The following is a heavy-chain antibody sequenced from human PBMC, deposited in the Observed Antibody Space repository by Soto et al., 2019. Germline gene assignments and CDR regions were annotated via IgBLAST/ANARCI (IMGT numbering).Heavy chain of an antibody. J-gene: IGHJ5*02. D-gene: IGHD1-26*01. Sequence: QVQLVESGGGVVQPGRSLRLSCAASGFTFSSYGMHWVRQAPGKGLEWVAVISYDGSNKYYADSVKGRFTISRDNSKNTLYLQMNSLRAEDTAVYYCATGPSWVGSPWGQGTLVTVSS. CDR1: GFTFSSYG. CDR2: ISYDGSNK. CDR3: ATGPSWVGSP. V-gene: IGHV3-30*03.